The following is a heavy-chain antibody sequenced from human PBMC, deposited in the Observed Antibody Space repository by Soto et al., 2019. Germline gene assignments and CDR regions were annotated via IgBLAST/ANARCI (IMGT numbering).Heavy chain of an antibody. CDR3: ARDKGIVAKIRARMDV. D-gene: IGHD5-12*01. Sequence: QVQLVESGGGLVKPGGSLRLSCAASGFTFSDYYMSWIRQAPGKGLEWVSYISSSSSYTNYADSVKGRFTISRDNAKNSLYLQMNSLRAEDTAVYYCARDKGIVAKIRARMDVWGQGTTVTVSS. J-gene: IGHJ6*02. CDR2: ISSSSSYT. CDR1: GFTFSDYY. V-gene: IGHV3-11*06.